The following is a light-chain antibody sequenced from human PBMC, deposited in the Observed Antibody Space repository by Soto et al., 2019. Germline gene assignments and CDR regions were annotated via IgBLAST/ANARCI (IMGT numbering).Light chain of an antibody. J-gene: IGLJ2*01. Sequence: QSVLTQPPSVSGSPGQSVTISCTGTSTDVGSYNRVSWYQQPPGTAPKLIIYEVSNRPSGVPDRFSGSKSGNTASLTISGLQAEDEADYYCSLYTSSSTLVFGGGTKLTVL. CDR3: SLYTSSSTLV. CDR1: STDVGSYNR. V-gene: IGLV2-18*01. CDR2: EVS.